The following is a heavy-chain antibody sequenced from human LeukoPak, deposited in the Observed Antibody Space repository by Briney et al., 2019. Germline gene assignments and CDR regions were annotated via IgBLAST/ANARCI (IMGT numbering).Heavy chain of an antibody. CDR3: ARRSTDTVVQPFDY. Sequence: SETLSLTCTVSGGSISSSSYYWGWIRQPPGKGLEWIGSIYYSGSTYYNPSLKSRVTISVDTSKNQFSLKLSSVTAADTAVYYCARRSTDTVVQPFDYWGQGTLVTVSS. J-gene: IGHJ4*02. D-gene: IGHD4-23*01. CDR2: IYYSGST. V-gene: IGHV4-39*01. CDR1: GGSISSSSYY.